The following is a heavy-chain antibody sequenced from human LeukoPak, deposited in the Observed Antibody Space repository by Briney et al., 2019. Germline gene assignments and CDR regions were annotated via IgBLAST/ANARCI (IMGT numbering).Heavy chain of an antibody. CDR1: GFTFTSYA. CDR2: ISNSGSST. D-gene: IGHD2-2*01. V-gene: IGHV3-23*01. J-gene: IGHJ4*02. CDR3: ARVVVVPEGTFDY. Sequence: PGGSLRLSCAASGFTFTSYAMTWVRQAPGKGLEWVSGISNSGSSTYYADSVKGRFTISRDNAKNSLYLQMNSLRAEDTAVYYCARVVVVPEGTFDYWGQGTLVTVSS.